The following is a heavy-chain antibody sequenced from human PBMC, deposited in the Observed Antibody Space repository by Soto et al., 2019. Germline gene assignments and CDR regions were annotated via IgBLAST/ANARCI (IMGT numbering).Heavy chain of an antibody. D-gene: IGHD6-6*01. J-gene: IGHJ3*02. V-gene: IGHV3-30*18. CDR2: ISYDGSNK. Sequence: PGGSLRLSCAASGFTFSSYGMRWVRQAPGKGLEWVAVISYDGSNKYYADSVKGRFTISRDNSKNTLYLQMNSLRAEDTAVYYCAKSGAPSSGDAFDIWGQGTMVTVS. CDR3: AKSGAPSSGDAFDI. CDR1: GFTFSSYG.